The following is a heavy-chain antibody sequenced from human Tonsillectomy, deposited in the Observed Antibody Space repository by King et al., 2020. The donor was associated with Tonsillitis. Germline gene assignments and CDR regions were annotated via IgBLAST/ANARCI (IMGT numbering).Heavy chain of an antibody. J-gene: IGHJ3*01. CDR2: ISSSDKTI. CDR3: ARAYCGGDCLDNAFDF. D-gene: IGHD2-21*01. CDR1: GFNFSDYY. V-gene: IGHV3-11*01. Sequence: QVQLVESGGGLVKPGGSLRLSCAASGFNFSDYYMSWIRQAPGKGLEWVSYISSSDKTIYYADSVKGRFTISRNNARSSLYLQMSSLRAEDTAVYYCARAYCGGDCLDNAFDFWGQGTMVTVS.